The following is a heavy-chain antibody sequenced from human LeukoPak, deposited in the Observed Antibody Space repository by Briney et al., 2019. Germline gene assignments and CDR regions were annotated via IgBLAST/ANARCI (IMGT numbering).Heavy chain of an antibody. CDR3: ARDSAGGSKFDY. J-gene: IGHJ4*02. V-gene: IGHV1-18*01. CDR1: GYTFTSYG. CDR2: ISSYNGNT. Sequence: ASVKVSCKASGYTFTSYGISWVRQAPGQGLEWMGWISSYNGNTNYAQKLQGRVTMTTDTSTSTAYMELRSLRSDDTAVYYCARDSAGGSKFDYWGQGTLVTVSS. D-gene: IGHD1-26*01.